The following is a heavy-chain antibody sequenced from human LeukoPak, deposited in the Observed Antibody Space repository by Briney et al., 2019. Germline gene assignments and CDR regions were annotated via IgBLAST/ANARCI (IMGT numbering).Heavy chain of an antibody. D-gene: IGHD6-13*01. CDR2: IIPIFGTA. V-gene: IGHV1-69*05. J-gene: IGHJ4*02. Sequence: SVKLSCKASRPTFSSYAISWVRHPPGQGLEWMGGIIPIFGTANYAQKFQGRVTMTTDTSTGTAYMELRSLRSDDTAVYYCARDDLDSSSADYWGQGTLVTVSS. CDR1: RPTFSSYA. CDR3: ARDDLDSSSADY.